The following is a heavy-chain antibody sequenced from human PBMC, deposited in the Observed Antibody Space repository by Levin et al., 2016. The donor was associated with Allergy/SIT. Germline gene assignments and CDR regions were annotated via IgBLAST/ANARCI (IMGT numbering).Heavy chain of an antibody. Sequence: GESLKISCATSGFVFSNNDMSWVRQAPGKGLEWVSTIMGGRGDTYLADSVRGRFIISRDNSKNTVYLQMNSLRVEDTATYYCAKNRGIYGDWGQGTLVTVSS. CDR3: AKNRGIYGD. V-gene: IGHV3-23*01. CDR2: IMGGRGDT. J-gene: IGHJ4*02. D-gene: IGHD1-26*01. CDR1: GFVFSNND.